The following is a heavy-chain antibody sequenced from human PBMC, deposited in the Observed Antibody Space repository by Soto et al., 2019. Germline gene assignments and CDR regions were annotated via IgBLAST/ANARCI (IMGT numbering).Heavy chain of an antibody. J-gene: IGHJ4*02. CDR3: ARELQQGEFDY. CDR1: GGTFSSYA. D-gene: IGHD6-13*01. V-gene: IGHV3-30-3*01. CDR2: ISYDGSNK. Sequence: GGSLRLSCAASGGTFSSYAMRWVRQAPGKGLEWVAVISYDGSNKYYADSVKGRFTISRDNSKNTLYLQMNSLRAEDTAVYYCARELQQGEFDYWGQGTLVTVSS.